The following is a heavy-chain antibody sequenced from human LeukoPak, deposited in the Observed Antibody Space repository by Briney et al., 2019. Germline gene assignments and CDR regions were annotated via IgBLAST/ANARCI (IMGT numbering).Heavy chain of an antibody. CDR1: GFTFSSYG. D-gene: IGHD6-19*01. V-gene: IGHV3-48*04. CDR3: ARDTSGWSDYFDY. CDR2: ISSSGSTI. J-gene: IGHJ4*02. Sequence: PGRSLRLSCAASGFTFSSYGMHWVRQAPGKGLEWVSYISSSGSTIYYADSVKGRFTISRDNAKNSLYLQMNSLRAEDTAVYYCARDTSGWSDYFDYWGQGTLVTVSS.